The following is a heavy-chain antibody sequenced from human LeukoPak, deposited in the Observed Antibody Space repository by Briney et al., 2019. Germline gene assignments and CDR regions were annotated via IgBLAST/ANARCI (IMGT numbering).Heavy chain of an antibody. V-gene: IGHV1-69*01. CDR3: ARGDLDYDILTGYEN. CDR1: GGTFSSYA. J-gene: IGHJ4*02. D-gene: IGHD3-9*01. CDR2: IIPIFGTA. Sequence: SVKVSCKACGGTFSSYAISWVRQAPGQGLEWMGGIIPIFGTANYAQKFQGRVTITADESTSTAYMELSSLRSEDTAVYYCARGDLDYDILTGYENWGQGTLVTVSS.